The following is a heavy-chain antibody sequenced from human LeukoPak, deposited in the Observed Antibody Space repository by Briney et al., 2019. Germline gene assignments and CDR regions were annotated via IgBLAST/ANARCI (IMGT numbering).Heavy chain of an antibody. CDR3: ARVNDYYSCMDV. CDR2: IYHIVST. CDR1: GGSISSSNW. J-gene: IGHJ6*03. Sequence: SETLSLTCAVSGGSISSSNWWSWVRQPPGKGLEGIGEIYHIVSTNYNSALKSRVTISVDKSKNQFSLKLSSVTAADTAVYYCARVNDYYSCMDVWGKGTTVTVSS. V-gene: IGHV4-4*02.